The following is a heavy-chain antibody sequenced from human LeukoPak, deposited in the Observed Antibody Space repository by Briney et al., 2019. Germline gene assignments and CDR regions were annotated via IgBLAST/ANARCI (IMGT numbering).Heavy chain of an antibody. Sequence: PGGSLRLSCAASGITFSDYEMNWVRQAPGKGLEWISYIGSSHSNKYYADSVKGRFTISRDNANSSLYLQMNSLRVEGTAIYYCASGGYRVDHWGQGTLVTVSS. CDR3: ASGGYRVDH. D-gene: IGHD1-26*01. J-gene: IGHJ5*02. CDR2: IGSSHSNK. V-gene: IGHV3-48*03. CDR1: GITFSDYE.